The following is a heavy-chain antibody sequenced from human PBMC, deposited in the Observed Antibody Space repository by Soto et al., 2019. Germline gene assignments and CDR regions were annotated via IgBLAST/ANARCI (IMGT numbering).Heavy chain of an antibody. D-gene: IGHD3-3*01. CDR2: IKYDESNK. V-gene: IGHV3-33*08. CDR1: GFTFSDNW. CDR3: AIIKRGPYDFWSGDFDGMDV. Sequence: PGGSLRLSCAASGFTFSDNWMHWVRQATGKGLVWVARIKYDESNKNYADSVKGRFTISRDNSKNTLYLQMNSLRAEDTAVYYCAIIKRGPYDFWSGDFDGMDVWGQGTTVTVSS. J-gene: IGHJ6*02.